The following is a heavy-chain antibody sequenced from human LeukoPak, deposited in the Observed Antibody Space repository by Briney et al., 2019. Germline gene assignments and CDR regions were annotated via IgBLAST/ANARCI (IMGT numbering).Heavy chain of an antibody. J-gene: IGHJ3*02. D-gene: IGHD3-22*01. CDR1: GGTFSSYA. CDR3: ARGSYYDSSGYAFDI. V-gene: IGHV1-69*04. CDR2: IIPILGIA. Sequence: ASVTVSCKASGGTFSSYAISWVRQAPGQGLEWMGRIIPILGIANYAQKFQGRVTITADKSTSTAYMELSSLRSEDTAVYYCARGSYYDSSGYAFDIWGQGTMVTVSS.